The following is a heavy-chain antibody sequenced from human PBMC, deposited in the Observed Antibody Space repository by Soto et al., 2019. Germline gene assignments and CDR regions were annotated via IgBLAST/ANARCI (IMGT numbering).Heavy chain of an antibody. J-gene: IGHJ4*02. V-gene: IGHV3-23*01. CDR2: FRGGGKT. Sequence: GGSLRLSCVASGFTFYSYAMSWVRQAPGKGLEWVSAFRGGGKTYYADSVKGRFTISRDTSKNTLYLQMNSLKTEDTAVYYCTTVAPYYYDSSGSFYGPFDYWGQGTLVTVSS. D-gene: IGHD3-22*01. CDR3: TTVAPYYYDSSGSFYGPFDY. CDR1: GFTFYSYA.